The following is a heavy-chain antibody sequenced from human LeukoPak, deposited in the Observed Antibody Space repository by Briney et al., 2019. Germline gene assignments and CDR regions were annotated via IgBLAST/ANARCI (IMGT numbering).Heavy chain of an antibody. J-gene: IGHJ4*02. CDR2: INHSGST. D-gene: IGHD2-2*01. CDR3: ARGEVPAGGSKIFDY. V-gene: IGHV4-34*01. CDR1: GGSFSGYY. Sequence: SETLSLTCAVYGGSFSGYYWSWIRQPPGKGLEWIGEINHSGSTNYNPSLKSRVTISVDTSKNQFSLKLSSVTAADTAVYYCARGEVPAGGSKIFDYWGQGTLVTVSS.